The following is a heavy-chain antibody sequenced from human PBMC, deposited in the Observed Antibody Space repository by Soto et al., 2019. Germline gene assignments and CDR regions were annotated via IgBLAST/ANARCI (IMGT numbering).Heavy chain of an antibody. J-gene: IGHJ5*02. CDR2: IYYSGST. D-gene: IGHD2-21*01. CDR1: GGSISSYY. CDR3: ARDIPGYNWFDP. V-gene: IGHV4-59*01. Sequence: KPSETLSLTCTVSGGSISSYYWSWIRQPPGKGLEWIGYIYYSGSTNYNPALKSRVTISVDTSKNQFSLKLSSVTAADTAVYYCARDIPGYNWFDPWGQGTLVTVSS.